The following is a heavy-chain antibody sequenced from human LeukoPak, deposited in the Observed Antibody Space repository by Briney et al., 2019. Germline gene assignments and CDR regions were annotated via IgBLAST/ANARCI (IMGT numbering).Heavy chain of an antibody. CDR1: GGSISSSSYY. CDR3: ARVVGASHYYYYYYMDV. J-gene: IGHJ6*03. Sequence: PSETLSLTCTVSGGSISSSSYYWGWIRQPPGKGLEWIGSIYYSGSTYYNPSLKSRVTISVDTSKNQFSLKLSSVTAADTAVYYCARVVGASHYYYYYYMDVWGKGTTVTVSS. D-gene: IGHD1-26*01. V-gene: IGHV4-39*07. CDR2: IYYSGST.